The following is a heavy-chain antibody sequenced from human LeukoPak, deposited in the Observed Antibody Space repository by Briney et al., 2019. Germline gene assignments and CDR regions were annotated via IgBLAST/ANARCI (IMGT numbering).Heavy chain of an antibody. CDR3: ARDYGSGTQYYFDY. CDR2: ISTYNGNT. J-gene: IGHJ4*02. CDR1: GYRFSSFG. V-gene: IGHV1-18*01. Sequence: ASVKVSCKASGYRFSSFGINWMRQAPGQGLEWMGWISTYNGNTNYAQKFQGRVTMTTDQSTSTVYMELGSLRSDDTAVYYCARDYGSGTQYYFDYWGRGTLVTVSS. D-gene: IGHD3-10*01.